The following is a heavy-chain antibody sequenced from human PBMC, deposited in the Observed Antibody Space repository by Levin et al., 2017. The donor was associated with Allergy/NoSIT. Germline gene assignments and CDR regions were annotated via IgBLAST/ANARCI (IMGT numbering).Heavy chain of an antibody. D-gene: IGHD1-26*01. CDR1: GGTFSSYA. CDR3: ARRTLVGATDYYGMDV. J-gene: IGHJ6*02. V-gene: IGHV1-69*01. CDR2: IIPIFGTA. Sequence: KISCKASGGTFSSYAISWVRQAPGQGLEWMGGIIPIFGTANYAQKFQGRVTITADESTSTAYMELSSLRSEDTAVYYCARRTLVGATDYYGMDVWGQGTTVTVSS.